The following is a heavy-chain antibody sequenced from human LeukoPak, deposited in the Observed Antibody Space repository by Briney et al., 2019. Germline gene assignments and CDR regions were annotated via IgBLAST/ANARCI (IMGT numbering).Heavy chain of an antibody. Sequence: GESLKISCKGSGYSFTSYWIGWVRQMPGKGLEWMGIIYPGDSDTRYSTSFQGQVTISDDQFISTAYLQWSSLKASDTAMYYCARRFRDAFDIWGQGTMVTVSS. CDR2: IYPGDSDT. J-gene: IGHJ3*02. CDR3: ARRFRDAFDI. V-gene: IGHV5-51*01. CDR1: GYSFTSYW.